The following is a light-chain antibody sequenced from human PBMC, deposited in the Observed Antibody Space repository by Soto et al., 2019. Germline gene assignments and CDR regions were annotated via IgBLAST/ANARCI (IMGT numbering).Light chain of an antibody. CDR2: EVS. J-gene: IGLJ1*01. Sequence: QSALNQPAYVSGSPGQSITISCTGTISDVGGYNYVSWYQQHPGKAPKLMIYEVSNRPSGVSNRFSGSKSGHTASLTISGLQSEDEADYFCTSYTSSTTLDVFGTGTKVTVL. V-gene: IGLV2-14*01. CDR1: ISDVGGYNY. CDR3: TSYTSSTTLDV.